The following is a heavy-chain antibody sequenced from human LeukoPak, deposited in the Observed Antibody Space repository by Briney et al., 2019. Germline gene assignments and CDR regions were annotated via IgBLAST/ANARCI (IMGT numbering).Heavy chain of an antibody. Sequence: GGSLRLSCAASGFTFSSYAMSWVRQAPGKGLKWVSAISGSGGSTYYADSVKGRFTISRDNSKNTLYLQMNSLRAEDTAVYYCAKDSGIAAAGTYVFWGQGTLVTVSS. CDR3: AKDSGIAAAGTYVF. CDR2: ISGSGGST. D-gene: IGHD6-13*01. J-gene: IGHJ4*02. CDR1: GFTFSSYA. V-gene: IGHV3-23*01.